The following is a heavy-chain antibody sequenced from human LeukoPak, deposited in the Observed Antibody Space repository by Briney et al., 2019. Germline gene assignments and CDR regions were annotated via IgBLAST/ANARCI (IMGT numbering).Heavy chain of an antibody. CDR2: IWHDGSNK. CDR1: GFSFNTFG. Sequence: GKSLRLSCTASGFSFNTFGMHWVRQTPGKGLEWVAVIWHDGSNKYYADSVKGRFTISRDNSKNTVYVQMNSLRVEDTAVYYCARGLSDGYCRGGTYPDFDYWGLGSLVTVSS. CDR3: ARGLSDGYCRGGTYPDFDY. J-gene: IGHJ4*02. V-gene: IGHV3-33*01. D-gene: IGHD2-15*01.